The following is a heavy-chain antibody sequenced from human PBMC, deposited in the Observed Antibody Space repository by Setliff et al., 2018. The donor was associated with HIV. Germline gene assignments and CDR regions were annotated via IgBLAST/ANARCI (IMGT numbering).Heavy chain of an antibody. D-gene: IGHD3-10*01. Sequence: PGGSLGLSCAASGFTFSNYAMSWVRQAPGKGLEWVSTISTSGADTYDAHSMKGQFTISRDNSKNTLYLQMNSLTAEDTALYYCARDQADTYNYLLSGAFDFWGQGTMVTVSS. CDR2: ISTSGADT. CDR3: ARDQADTYNYLLSGAFDF. V-gene: IGHV3-23*01. J-gene: IGHJ3*01. CDR1: GFTFSNYA.